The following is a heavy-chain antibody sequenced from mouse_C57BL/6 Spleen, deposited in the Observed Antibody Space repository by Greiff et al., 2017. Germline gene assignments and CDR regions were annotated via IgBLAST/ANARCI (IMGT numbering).Heavy chain of an antibody. CDR1: GYAFSSSW. V-gene: IGHV1-82*01. Sequence: QVQLQQPGPELVKPGASVKISCKASGYAFSSSWMNWVKQRPGKGLEWIGRIYPGDGDTNYNGKFKGKATLTADKSSSTAYMQLSSLTSEDSAVYFCARSLGHYAMDYWGQGTSVTVSS. CDR2: IYPGDGDT. D-gene: IGHD4-1*01. J-gene: IGHJ4*01. CDR3: ARSLGHYAMDY.